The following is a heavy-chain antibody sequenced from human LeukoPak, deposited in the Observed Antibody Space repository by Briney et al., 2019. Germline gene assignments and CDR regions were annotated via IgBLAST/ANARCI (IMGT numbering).Heavy chain of an antibody. J-gene: IGHJ4*02. CDR2: IYYSGST. D-gene: IGHD3-10*01. Sequence: SETLSLTCTVSGGSISSYYWSWIRQPPGKGLEWSGYIYYSGSTNYNPSLKRRVTISVDTSKNLFSLKLSSVTAADTAVYYCARHPQNYYGSGSPFDYWGQGTLVTVSS. V-gene: IGHV4-59*08. CDR1: GGSISSYY. CDR3: ARHPQNYYGSGSPFDY.